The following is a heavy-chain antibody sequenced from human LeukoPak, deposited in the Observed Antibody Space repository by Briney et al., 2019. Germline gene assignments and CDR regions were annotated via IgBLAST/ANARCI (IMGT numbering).Heavy chain of an antibody. CDR2: ISSSGSTI. CDR1: GFTFSDYY. V-gene: IGHV3-11*04. Sequence: GGSLRLSCAASGFTFSDYYMSWIRQAPGKGLEGVSYISSSGSTIYYADSVKGRFTISRDNAKNSLYLQMNSLRAEDTAVYYCARDMNPGMAYYMDVWGKGTTVTVSS. D-gene: IGHD6-13*01. J-gene: IGHJ6*03. CDR3: ARDMNPGMAYYMDV.